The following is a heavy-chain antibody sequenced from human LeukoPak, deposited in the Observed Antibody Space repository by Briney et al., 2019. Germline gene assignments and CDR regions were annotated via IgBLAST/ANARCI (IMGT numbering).Heavy chain of an antibody. Sequence: SETLSLTCTVSGYSISSGYYWGWIRQPPGKGLEWIGSIYHSGSTYYNPSLKSRVTISVDTSKNQFSLKLSSVTAADTAVYYCARGPGDHYFDYWGQGILVTVSS. CDR3: ARGPGDHYFDY. V-gene: IGHV4-38-2*02. J-gene: IGHJ4*02. CDR2: IYHSGST. CDR1: GYSISSGYY. D-gene: IGHD3-10*01.